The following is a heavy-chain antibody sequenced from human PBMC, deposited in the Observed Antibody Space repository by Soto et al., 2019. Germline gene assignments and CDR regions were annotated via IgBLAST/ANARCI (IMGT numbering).Heavy chain of an antibody. CDR1: GGSFSGYY. CDR2: INHSGST. V-gene: IGHV4-34*01. J-gene: IGHJ6*03. D-gene: IGHD3-9*01. CDR3: ARDSDILTGYYSRHMDV. Sequence: ETLSLTCAVYGGSFSGYYWSWIRQPPGKGLEWIGEINHSGSTNYNPSLKSRVTISVDTSKNQFSLKLSSVTAADTAVYYCARDSDILTGYYSRHMDVWGKGTTVTVSS.